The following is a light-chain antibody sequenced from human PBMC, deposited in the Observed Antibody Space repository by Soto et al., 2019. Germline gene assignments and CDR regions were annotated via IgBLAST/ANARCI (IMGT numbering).Light chain of an antibody. CDR1: SSDVGGYNY. V-gene: IGLV2-14*01. CDR3: SSYPSSSWV. J-gene: IGLJ3*02. Sequence: QSALTQPASVSGSPGQSITISCTGTSSDVGGYNYVSWYQQHPGKAPKLMIYDVSNRPSGVSNRFSGSKSGNTASLTISGLQAEDEADYYCSSYPSSSWVFGGGTKLTVL. CDR2: DVS.